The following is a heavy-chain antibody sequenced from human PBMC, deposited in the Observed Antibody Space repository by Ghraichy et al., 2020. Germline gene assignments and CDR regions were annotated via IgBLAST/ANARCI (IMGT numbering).Heavy chain of an antibody. V-gene: IGHV4-61*02. Sequence: SETLSLTCTVSGGSISSGSYYWSWIRQPAGKGLEWIGRIYTSGSTNYNPSLKSRVTISVDTSKTQFSLKLSSVTAAYTSVYYWARRPSGSPREYGMDVWGQGTTVTVSS. CDR1: GGSISSGSYY. J-gene: IGHJ6*02. CDR3: ARRPSGSPREYGMDV. D-gene: IGHD1-26*01. CDR2: IYTSGST.